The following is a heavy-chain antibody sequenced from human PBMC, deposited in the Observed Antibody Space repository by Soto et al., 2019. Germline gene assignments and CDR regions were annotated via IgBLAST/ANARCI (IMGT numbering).Heavy chain of an antibody. D-gene: IGHD3-10*01. Sequence: QVQLVQSGAEVKKPGASVKVSCKASGYTFTSYDINWVRQATGQGLEWVGWVNPNNGHTGYAQKFQGRVTMTRNTSISTAYMELDSLRSEDTAVYYCVRLFYYGSGSWVEWGQGTLVTVSS. J-gene: IGHJ4*02. V-gene: IGHV1-8*01. CDR2: VNPNNGHT. CDR3: VRLFYYGSGSWVE. CDR1: GYTFTSYD.